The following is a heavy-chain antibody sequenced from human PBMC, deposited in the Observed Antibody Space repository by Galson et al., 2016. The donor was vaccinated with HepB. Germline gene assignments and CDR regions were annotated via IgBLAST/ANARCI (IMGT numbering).Heavy chain of an antibody. Sequence: TLSLTCTVSGGSISSGGYYWTWVRQRPGKGLEWIGYIYYSGMTYYNPSLESRIVIFADTYKNQFSLKLSSVTAADTVFYYCARGGPDFGDFQWGQGTLITVSS. CDR1: GGSISSGGYY. CDR2: IYYSGMT. CDR3: ARGGPDFGDFQ. J-gene: IGHJ4*02. V-gene: IGHV4-31*03. D-gene: IGHD4-17*01.